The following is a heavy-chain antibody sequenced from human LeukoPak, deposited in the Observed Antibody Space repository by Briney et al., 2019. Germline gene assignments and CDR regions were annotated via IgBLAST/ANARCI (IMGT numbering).Heavy chain of an antibody. CDR3: ARDHSSGWYYFDY. CDR1: GFTFDDYA. D-gene: IGHD6-19*01. V-gene: IGHV3-9*01. J-gene: IGHJ4*02. CDR2: ISWNSGSI. Sequence: GGSLRLSCAASGFTFDDYAMHWVRQAPGKGLEWVSGISWNSGSIGYADSVKGRFTISRDNAKNSLYLQMNSLRAEDTAVYYCARDHSSGWYYFDYWGQGTLVTVSS.